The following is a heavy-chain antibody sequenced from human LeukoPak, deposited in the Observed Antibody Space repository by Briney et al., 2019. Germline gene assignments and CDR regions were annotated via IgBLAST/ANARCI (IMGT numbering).Heavy chain of an antibody. CDR3: ARDLLGYSYGYAHYYLDS. Sequence: ASVKVSCKASGYTFSSYAIHWVRQAPGQRLEWMGWINAGSGNTKYSEESQGRVTITRDTSASTAYMELSSLRSEDTAVYYCARDLLGYSYGYAHYYLDSWGQGTLVTVSS. V-gene: IGHV1-3*01. J-gene: IGHJ4*02. CDR1: GYTFSSYA. D-gene: IGHD5-18*01. CDR2: INAGSGNT.